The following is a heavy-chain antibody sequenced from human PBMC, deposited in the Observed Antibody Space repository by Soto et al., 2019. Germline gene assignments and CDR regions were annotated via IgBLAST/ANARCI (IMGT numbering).Heavy chain of an antibody. CDR2: IIPVFGTA. CDR1: GGTFSSYA. Sequence: QVQLVQSGAEVKKPGSSVKVSCKASGGTFSSYAISWVRQAPGQGLEWMGGIIPVFGTANYARKFQGRVTITADRSTSTAYMDLSSLRSDDTAVYYCARGLGELAYYYGMDVWGQGTTVTVSS. D-gene: IGHD3-10*01. V-gene: IGHV1-69*06. CDR3: ARGLGELAYYYGMDV. J-gene: IGHJ6*02.